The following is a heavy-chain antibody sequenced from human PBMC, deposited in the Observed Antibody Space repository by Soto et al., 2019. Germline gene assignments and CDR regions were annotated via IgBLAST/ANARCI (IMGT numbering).Heavy chain of an antibody. CDR2: ISGSGDST. V-gene: IGHV3-23*01. CDR1: GFTFSNYA. J-gene: IGHJ4*02. CDR3: ARRVYGSSSSCYAVDY. D-gene: IGHD2-2*01. Sequence: EVQLLESGGGLVQPGGSLRLSCAVSGFTFSNYAMSWVRQAPGKGLEWVSGISGSGDSTNYGDSVKGRFTITRDNAKNTLYLQMNGPRAEDTAVYYCARRVYGSSSSCYAVDYWGQGTLVTVSS.